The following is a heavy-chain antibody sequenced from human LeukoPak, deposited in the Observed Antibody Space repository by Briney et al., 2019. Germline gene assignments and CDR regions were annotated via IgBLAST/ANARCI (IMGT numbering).Heavy chain of an antibody. Sequence: GASVKVSCKASGGTFSSYAISWVRQAPGQGLEWMGGIIPIFGTANYAQKFQGRVTITADESTSTAYMELSSLRSDDTAVYYCAREPYYYSTGSYLDYWGQGTLVTVSS. CDR2: IIPIFGTA. D-gene: IGHD3-10*01. V-gene: IGHV1-69*13. CDR3: AREPYYYSTGSYLDY. J-gene: IGHJ4*02. CDR1: GGTFSSYA.